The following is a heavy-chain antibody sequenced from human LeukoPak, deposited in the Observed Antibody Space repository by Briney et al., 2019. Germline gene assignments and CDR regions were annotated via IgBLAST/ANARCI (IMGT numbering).Heavy chain of an antibody. D-gene: IGHD1-1*01. CDR3: ARALGRVQPYYYNYGMDV. J-gene: IGHJ6*02. Sequence: GGSLRLSCAASGFTFSSYWMIWVRQAPGKGLEWVAHIKQDGSEKNYVDSVKGRFTISRDNAKNSLYLQMNSLRAEGTAVYYGARALGRVQPYYYNYGMDVWGQGTTVTVSS. CDR2: IKQDGSEK. CDR1: GFTFSSYW. V-gene: IGHV3-7*01.